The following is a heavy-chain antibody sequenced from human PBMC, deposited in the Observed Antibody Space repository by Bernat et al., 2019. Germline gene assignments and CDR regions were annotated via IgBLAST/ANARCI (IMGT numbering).Heavy chain of an antibody. CDR3: GRGPLKMAAGNW. D-gene: IGHD6-13*01. Sequence: EVQLVESGGGLFQPGGSLRLSCAASGFTFSNYLMGWVRQAPGKGLEWVAQIKGDGTDKSYLHSVEGRFTISRDNAKSSVYLEMNSLRAEDTAVYYCGRGPLKMAAGNWWGQGTLVIVSS. V-gene: IGHV3-7*01. J-gene: IGHJ4*02. CDR1: GFTFSNYL. CDR2: IKGDGTDK.